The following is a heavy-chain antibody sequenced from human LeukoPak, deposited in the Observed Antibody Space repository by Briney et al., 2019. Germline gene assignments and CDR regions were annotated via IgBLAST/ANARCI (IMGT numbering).Heavy chain of an antibody. D-gene: IGHD6-13*01. CDR3: AKDRSSSSWYWVFDY. CDR1: GFTFSSYG. V-gene: IGHV3-30*02. J-gene: IGHJ4*02. Sequence: PGGSLRLSCAASGFTFSSYGMHWVRQAPGKGLEWVAFIRYDGSNKYYADSVKGRFTISRDNSKNTLYLQMNSLRAEDTAVYYCAKDRSSSSWYWVFDYWGQGTLVTVSS. CDR2: IRYDGSNK.